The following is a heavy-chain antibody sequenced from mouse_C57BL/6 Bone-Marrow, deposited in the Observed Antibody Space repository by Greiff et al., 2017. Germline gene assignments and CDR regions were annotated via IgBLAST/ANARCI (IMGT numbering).Heavy chain of an antibody. J-gene: IGHJ3*01. CDR2: ISSGGDYI. CDR1: GFTFSSYA. Sequence: DVKLVESGEGLVKPGGSLKLSCAASGFTFSSYAMSWVRQTPEKRLEWVAYISSGGDYIYYADTVKGRFTISRDNARNTLYLQMSSLKSEDTAMYYCTRERGIYYDYDGGFAYWGQGTLVTVSA. V-gene: IGHV5-9-1*02. D-gene: IGHD2-4*01. CDR3: TRERGIYYDYDGGFAY.